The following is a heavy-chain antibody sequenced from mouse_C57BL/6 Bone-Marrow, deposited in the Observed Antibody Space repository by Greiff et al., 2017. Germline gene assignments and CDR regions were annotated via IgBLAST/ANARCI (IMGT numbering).Heavy chain of an antibody. D-gene: IGHD2-12*01. V-gene: IGHV7-3*01. Sequence: EVQRLESGGGLVQPGGSLSLSCAASGFTFTDYYMSWFRQPPGKALEWLGFIRNKANGYTTEYSASVKGRFTISRDNSQSILYLQMNALRAEDSATYYCARLRLYFDYWGQGTTLTVSS. CDR1: GFTFTDYY. CDR3: ARLRLYFDY. CDR2: IRNKANGYTT. J-gene: IGHJ2*01.